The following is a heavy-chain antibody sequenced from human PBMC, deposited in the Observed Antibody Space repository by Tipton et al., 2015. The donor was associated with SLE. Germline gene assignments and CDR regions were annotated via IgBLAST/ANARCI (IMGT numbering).Heavy chain of an antibody. V-gene: IGHV3-48*01. CDR2: ISSSSSTI. CDR1: GFTFSSYS. Sequence: GSLRLSCAASGFTFSSYSMSWVRQAPGKGLEWVSYISSSSSTIYYADSVKGRFTISRDNAKNSLYLQMNSLRAEDTAVYYCARGRDIVVVVAATDWFDPWGQGTLVTVSS. CDR3: ARGRDIVVVVAATDWFDP. D-gene: IGHD2-15*01. J-gene: IGHJ5*02.